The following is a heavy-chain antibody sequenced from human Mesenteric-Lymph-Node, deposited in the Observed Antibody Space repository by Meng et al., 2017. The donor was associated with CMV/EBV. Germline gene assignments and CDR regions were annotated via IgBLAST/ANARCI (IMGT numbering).Heavy chain of an antibody. CDR1: GFSLTNAKMG. D-gene: IGHD4-11*01. V-gene: IGHV2-26*01. J-gene: IGHJ6*02. CDR3: ARVQRTETKSYYYYGLDV. CDR2: IFSSDEK. Sequence: SGPTLVKPTETLTLTCTVSGFSLTNAKMGVSWIRQSPGKALEWLAHIFSSDEKSYSTSLKNRLAISKDISKSQVVLSMTNVGPVDTATYYCARVQRTETKSYYYYGLDVWGQGTTVTVSS.